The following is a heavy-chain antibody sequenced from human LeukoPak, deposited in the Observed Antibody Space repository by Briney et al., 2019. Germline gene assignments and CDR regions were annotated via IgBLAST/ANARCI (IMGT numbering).Heavy chain of an antibody. V-gene: IGHV4-31*03. D-gene: IGHD3-9*01. J-gene: IGHJ4*02. CDR3: VRTVSGYHLDY. CDR1: GDSISSGGHY. Sequence: SETLSLTCTVSGDSISSGGHYWSWVRQHPGKGLDWIGYIYYTGTAYYSPSLKSRVTISLDTSKNQFALKLTSVTAADTGVYYCVRTVSGYHLDYWGQGTLATVSS. CDR2: IYYTGTA.